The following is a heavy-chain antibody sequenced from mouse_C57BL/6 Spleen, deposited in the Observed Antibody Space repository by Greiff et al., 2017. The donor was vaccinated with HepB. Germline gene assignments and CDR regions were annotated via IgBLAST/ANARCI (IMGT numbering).Heavy chain of an antibody. D-gene: IGHD1-1*01. Sequence: EVKLVESGGGLVKPGGSLKLSCAASGFTFSSYAMSWVRQTPEKRLEWVATISDGGSYTYYPDNVKGRFTISRDNAKNNLYLQMSHLKSEDTAMYYCARDVGYYGSSHYFDYWGQGTTLTVSS. CDR2: ISDGGSYT. J-gene: IGHJ2*01. CDR1: GFTFSSYA. V-gene: IGHV5-4*01. CDR3: ARDVGYYGSSHYFDY.